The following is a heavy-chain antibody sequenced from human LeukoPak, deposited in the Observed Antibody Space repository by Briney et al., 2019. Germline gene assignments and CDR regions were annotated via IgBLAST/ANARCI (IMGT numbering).Heavy chain of an antibody. V-gene: IGHV1-3*01. J-gene: IGHJ4*02. CDR2: INAGNGNT. Sequence: GASVKVSCKASGYTFTSYAMHWVRQAPGQRLEWMGWINAGNGNTKYSQKFQGRVTITRDTSASTAYMELSSLRSEDTAVYYCASDQGEYCSGGSCYSAVAYYFDYWGQGTLVTVSS. D-gene: IGHD2-15*01. CDR3: ASDQGEYCSGGSCYSAVAYYFDY. CDR1: GYTFTSYA.